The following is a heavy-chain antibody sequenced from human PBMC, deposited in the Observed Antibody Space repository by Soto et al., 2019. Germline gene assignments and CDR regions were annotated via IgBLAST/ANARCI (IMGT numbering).Heavy chain of an antibody. Sequence: QVQLQESGPGLVKPSETLSLTCTVSGGSISSGTYYWSWIRQPPGKGLEWIGYIYNSGSTNYNPSLKSRVTISVDTSKYHFSLKLSSVTAADTAVYYCARLGDYNRNYLDYWGQGTLVTVSS. D-gene: IGHD1-20*01. CDR3: ARLGDYNRNYLDY. CDR1: GGSISSGTYY. V-gene: IGHV4-61*03. J-gene: IGHJ4*02. CDR2: IYNSGST.